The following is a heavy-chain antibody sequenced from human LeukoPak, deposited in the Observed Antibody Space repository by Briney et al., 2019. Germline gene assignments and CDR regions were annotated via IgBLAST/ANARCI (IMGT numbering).Heavy chain of an antibody. D-gene: IGHD2-21*02. Sequence: GGSLRLSCAASGFTFSRYSMNWVRQAPGKGLEWVSSISIGSTYTYYADSVKGRFTNSRDNAKNSLYLQMNSLRAEDTAVYYCAREGVVVTAIYYWGQGTLVTVSS. CDR1: GFTFSRYS. CDR2: ISIGSTYT. CDR3: AREGVVVTAIYY. V-gene: IGHV3-21*04. J-gene: IGHJ4*02.